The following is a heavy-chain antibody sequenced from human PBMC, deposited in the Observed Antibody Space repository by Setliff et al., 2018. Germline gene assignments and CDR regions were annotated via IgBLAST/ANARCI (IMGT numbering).Heavy chain of an antibody. Sequence: QPGGSLRLSCAASGFTFSSYSMHWLRQAPGRGLEWVAYISATSLNTYYADPVKGRFTISRDNAEDSLYLQMNSLRADDTALYYCARDNHGGAHDHWGQGSLVTVSS. J-gene: IGHJ4*02. CDR2: ISATSLNT. CDR1: GFTFSSYS. D-gene: IGHD2-21*01. V-gene: IGHV3-48*01. CDR3: ARDNHGGAHDH.